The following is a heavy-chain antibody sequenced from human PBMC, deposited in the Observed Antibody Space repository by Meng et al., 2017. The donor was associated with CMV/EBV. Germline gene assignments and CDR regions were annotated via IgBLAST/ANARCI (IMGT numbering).Heavy chain of an antibody. CDR2: IYSGGSST. D-gene: IGHD6-13*01. J-gene: IGHJ5*02. V-gene: IGHV3-23*03. CDR3: AVEQPWLDP. Sequence: GESLKISCAASGFTFSSYAMSWVRQAPGKGLEWVSVIYSGGSSTYYADSVKGRFTISRDNSKNTLYLQMNGLRAEDTAVYYCAVEQPWLDPWGQGTLVTVSS. CDR1: GFTFSSYA.